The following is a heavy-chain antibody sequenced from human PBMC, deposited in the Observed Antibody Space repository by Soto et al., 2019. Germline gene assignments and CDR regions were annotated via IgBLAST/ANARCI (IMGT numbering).Heavy chain of an antibody. CDR1: GGSISSGGYY. D-gene: IGHD3-10*01. J-gene: IGHJ4*02. Sequence: SETQSLTSPVSGGSISSGGYYWSWIRQHPGKGLEWIGYIYHSGGTTYNPSLKSRVTISVDTSKNQFSLKLSSVTAADTAVYYCARDGSAGSYYDYWGQGTLVTVSS. CDR2: IYHSGGT. V-gene: IGHV4-61*08. CDR3: ARDGSAGSYYDY.